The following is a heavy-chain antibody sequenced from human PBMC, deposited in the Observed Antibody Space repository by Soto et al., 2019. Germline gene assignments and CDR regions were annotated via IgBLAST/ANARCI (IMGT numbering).Heavy chain of an antibody. J-gene: IGHJ4*02. CDR2: IYYSGST. CDR3: ARVSSWYAYTTAIDY. Sequence: ETLSLTCTVSGGSISSYYWSWIRQPPGKGLEWIGYIYYSGSTNYNPSLKSRVTISVDTSKNQFSLKLSSVTAADTAVYYCARVSSWYAYTTAIDYWGQGTLGTVPQ. V-gene: IGHV4-59*01. D-gene: IGHD3-16*01. CDR1: GGSISSYY.